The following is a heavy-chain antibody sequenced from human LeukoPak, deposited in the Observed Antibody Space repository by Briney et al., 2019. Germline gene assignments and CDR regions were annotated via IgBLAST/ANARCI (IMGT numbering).Heavy chain of an antibody. CDR1: GFTFSSYS. CDR3: TRGPTLIGVGGTWPLDY. J-gene: IGHJ4*02. D-gene: IGHD6-19*01. Sequence: GGSLRLSCAASGFTFSSYSMNWVRQAPGKGLEWVSSISSGSSYIYYADSLKGRFTISRDNAKNSLYLQMNSLRAEDSAVYYSTRGPTLIGVGGTWPLDYWGQGTLVTVSS. CDR2: ISSGSSYI. V-gene: IGHV3-21*01.